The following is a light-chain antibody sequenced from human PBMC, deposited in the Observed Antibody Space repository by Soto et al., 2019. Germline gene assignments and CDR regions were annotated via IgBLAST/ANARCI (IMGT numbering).Light chain of an antibody. CDR2: HDR. V-gene: IGLV3-21*02. J-gene: IGLJ3*02. CDR3: QVWDDNSDHTGV. CDR1: NIGTKS. Sequence: SYELTQPPSVSVAPGPTATITCGGNNIGTKSVHWYQQKPGQAPVLGVFHDRDRPSGIPDRFSGSHSGNTATLNISRVEAGDEADYYCQVWDDNSDHTGVFGVGTKLTVL.